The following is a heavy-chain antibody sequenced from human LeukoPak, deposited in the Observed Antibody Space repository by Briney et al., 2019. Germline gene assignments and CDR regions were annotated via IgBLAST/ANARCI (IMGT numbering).Heavy chain of an antibody. V-gene: IGHV3-20*04. D-gene: IGHD3-10*02. CDR3: AELGITMIGGV. CDR1: EFTFDDYG. J-gene: IGHJ6*04. CDR2: INWDGSST. Sequence: GGSLRLSCAASEFTFDDYGMSWVRRAPGKGLEWVSGINWDGSSTGYADSVKGRFTISRDNAKNSLYLQMNSLRAEDTAVYYCAELGITMIGGVWGKGTTVTISS.